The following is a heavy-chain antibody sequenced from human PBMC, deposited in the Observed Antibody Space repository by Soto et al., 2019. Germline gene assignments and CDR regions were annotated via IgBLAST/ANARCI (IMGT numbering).Heavy chain of an antibody. CDR3: AKDPRQWLGGY. D-gene: IGHD6-19*01. CDR1: GFTFSSYG. CDR2: ISYDGSNK. J-gene: IGHJ4*02. V-gene: IGHV3-30*18. Sequence: QVQLVESGGGVVQPGRSLRLSCAASGFTFSSYGMHWVRQAPGKGLEWVAVISYDGSNKYYADSVKGRFTISRDNSKNTLYLQMHSLRAEDTAVYYCAKDPRQWLGGYWGQGTLVTVSS.